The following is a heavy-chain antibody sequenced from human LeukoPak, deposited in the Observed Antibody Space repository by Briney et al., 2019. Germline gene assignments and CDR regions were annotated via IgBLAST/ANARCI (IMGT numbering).Heavy chain of an antibody. D-gene: IGHD1-26*01. CDR2: IYYSGST. CDR1: GGSITNYY. J-gene: IGHJ4*02. Sequence: SETLSLTCTVSGGSITNYYWGWLRQPPGKGLEYIGHIYYSGSTNYNPSLKSRVTISVDMPKNQFSLRLSSVTAADTAIYYCARHKDGGSFPIDSWGQGTLVTVSS. CDR3: ARHKDGGSFPIDS. V-gene: IGHV4-59*08.